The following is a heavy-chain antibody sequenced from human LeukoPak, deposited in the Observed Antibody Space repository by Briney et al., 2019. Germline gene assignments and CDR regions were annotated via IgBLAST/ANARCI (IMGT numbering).Heavy chain of an antibody. CDR3: ARDEYYYDSSGYLVVQDYGMDV. Sequence: PGGSLRLSCGASGFTLSSYWMSWVRQAPGKGLEWVANIKQDGSEKYYVDSVKGRFTISRDNAKNSLYLQMNSLRAEDTAVYYCARDEYYYDSSGYLVVQDYGMDVWGQGTTVTVSS. V-gene: IGHV3-7*01. CDR1: GFTLSSYW. J-gene: IGHJ6*02. D-gene: IGHD3-22*01. CDR2: IKQDGSEK.